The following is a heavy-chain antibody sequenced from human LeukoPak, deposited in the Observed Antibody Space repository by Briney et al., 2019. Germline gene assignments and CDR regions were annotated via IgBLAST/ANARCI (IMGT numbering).Heavy chain of an antibody. Sequence: PSETLSLTCTVSGGSISSYYWSWIRQPPGKGLEWIGYIYYSGSTNYNPSLKSRVTMSVDTSKNQFSLKLSSVTAADTAVYYCASGLGYCSSTSCRYGLDEYYFDYWGQGTLVTVSS. V-gene: IGHV4-59*12. D-gene: IGHD2-2*01. CDR3: ASGLGYCSSTSCRYGLDEYYFDY. J-gene: IGHJ4*02. CDR1: GGSISSYY. CDR2: IYYSGST.